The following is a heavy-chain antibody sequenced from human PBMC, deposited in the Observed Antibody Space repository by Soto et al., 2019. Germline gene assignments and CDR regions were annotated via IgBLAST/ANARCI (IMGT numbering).Heavy chain of an antibody. V-gene: IGHV4-30-2*01. D-gene: IGHD2-2*01. J-gene: IGHJ5*02. CDR1: GGSISSNTYS. CDR3: ARVPDR. Sequence: PSQTLSLTCAVSGGSISSNTYSWSWLRQPPGKGLEWIGYIYDSGSTYYNPSLKSRVTISVDRSKNQFSLKLSSVTAADTAVYYCARVPDRWGQGTLVTVSS. CDR2: IYDSGST.